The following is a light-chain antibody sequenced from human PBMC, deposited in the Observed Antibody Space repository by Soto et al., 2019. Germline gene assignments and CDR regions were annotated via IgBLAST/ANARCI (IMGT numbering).Light chain of an antibody. CDR3: GTWDNRMSVVV. V-gene: IGLV1-51*01. J-gene: IGLJ2*01. CDR2: DTN. Sequence: QSVLTQPPSVSAAPGQKVTISCSGSGSNIGKNDVSWYLQLPGAAPKLLIYDTNKRPSGVPNRFFCSKSGTSATLGITGLLTGEDADYYYGTWDNRMSVVVFGGGTKVTVL. CDR1: GSNIGKND.